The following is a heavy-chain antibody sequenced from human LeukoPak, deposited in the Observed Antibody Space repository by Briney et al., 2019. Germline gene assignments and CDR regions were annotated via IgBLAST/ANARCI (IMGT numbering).Heavy chain of an antibody. CDR3: AKADCGGECYYVMAV. CDR1: GFTFTSYA. D-gene: IGHD2-21*01. Sequence: PGGSLRLSRAASGFTFTSYAMTWVRQAPGKGLGWVSGISGSGARTFYGDSVKGRFTISRDNSKNTLDLQMNSLRAEDTGTYYCAKADCGGECYYVMAVWGQGTTVTVSS. CDR2: ISGSGART. V-gene: IGHV3-23*01. J-gene: IGHJ6*02.